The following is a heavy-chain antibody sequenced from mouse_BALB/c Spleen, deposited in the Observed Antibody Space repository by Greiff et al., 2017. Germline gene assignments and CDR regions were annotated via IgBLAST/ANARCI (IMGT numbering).Heavy chain of an antibody. J-gene: IGHJ4*01. CDR1: GFNIKDYY. V-gene: IGHV14-4*02. CDR3: KGGYYGYDYAMDY. Sequence: VHVKQSGAELVRSGASVKLSCTASGFNIKDYYMHWVKQRPEQGLEWIGWIDPENGDTEYAPKFQGKATMTADTSSNTAYLQLSSLTSEDTAVYYCKGGYYGYDYAMDYWGQGTSVTVSS. CDR2: IDPENGDT. D-gene: IGHD2-2*01.